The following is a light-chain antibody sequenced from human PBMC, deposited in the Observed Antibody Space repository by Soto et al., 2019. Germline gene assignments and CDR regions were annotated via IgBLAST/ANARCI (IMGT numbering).Light chain of an antibody. CDR2: GAS. CDR1: QSVSSNY. V-gene: IGKV3-20*01. CDR3: QHYSNSPPEFT. Sequence: EIVLTQSPGTLSVSPGERVTLSCRASQSVSSNYLAWYQQRPGQAPRLLIFGASYRATGIPDRFSVSGSGTDFTLTISRLEPEDFAVYYCQHYSNSPPEFTFGPGTKVDSK. J-gene: IGKJ3*01.